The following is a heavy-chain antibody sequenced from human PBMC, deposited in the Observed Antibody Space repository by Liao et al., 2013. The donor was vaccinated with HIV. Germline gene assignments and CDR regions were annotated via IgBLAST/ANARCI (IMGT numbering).Heavy chain of an antibody. J-gene: IGHJ5*02. CDR2: IHHTGSA. CDR3: ARMRRRGYSGYDLIVARGNWFDP. D-gene: IGHD5-12*01. Sequence: QLQLQESGAGLVKPAQTLSLTCSVSGGSISSDDHSWSWIRQSPGKGLEWIGYIHHTGSANYNPSLKSRVTMSVDTSKNQFSLKLSSVTAADTAVYYCARMRRRGYSGYDLIVARGNWFDPWGQGTLVTVS. V-gene: IGHV4-30-2*06. CDR1: GGSISSDDHS.